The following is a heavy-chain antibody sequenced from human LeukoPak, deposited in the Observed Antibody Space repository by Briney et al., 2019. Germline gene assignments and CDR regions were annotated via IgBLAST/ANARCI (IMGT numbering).Heavy chain of an antibody. D-gene: IGHD3-16*02. Sequence: SETLSLTCTVSGGSISSYYWSWIRQPPGKGLEWIGYIYYSGSTNYNPSLKSRVTISVDTSKNQFSLKLSSVTAADTAVYYCARDFKMITFGGVIGYWGQGTLVTVSS. CDR3: ARDFKMITFGGVIGY. J-gene: IGHJ4*02. V-gene: IGHV4-59*12. CDR1: GGSISSYY. CDR2: IYYSGST.